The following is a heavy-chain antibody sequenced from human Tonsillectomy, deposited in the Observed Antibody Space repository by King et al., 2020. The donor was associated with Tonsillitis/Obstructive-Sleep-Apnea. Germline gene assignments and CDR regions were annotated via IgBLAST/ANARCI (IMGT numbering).Heavy chain of an antibody. J-gene: IGHJ4*02. CDR2: IYHSGST. V-gene: IGHV4-4*02. D-gene: IGHD3-10*01. CDR3: AINYGKPFDY. CDR1: GGPISGSNW. Sequence: QLQESGPGLVKPSGTLSLTCAVSGGPISGSNWWSWVRQPPGRGLEWIGEIYHSGSTNYKPSLKSRVTISLDKSKNQFSLKLSSVTAADTAIYYCAINYGKPFDYWGQGTLVTVSS.